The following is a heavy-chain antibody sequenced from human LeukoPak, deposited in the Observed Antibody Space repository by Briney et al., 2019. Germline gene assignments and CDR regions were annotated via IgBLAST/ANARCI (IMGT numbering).Heavy chain of an antibody. CDR1: GFTFGDYA. Sequence: PGGSLRLSCTASGFTFGDYAMSWVRQAPGKGLEWVGFIRIKAYGETTEYAASVKGRFTISRDDSKNTLYLQMNSLKTEDTAVFYCTTALWRGYWGEGTLVTVSS. V-gene: IGHV3-49*04. J-gene: IGHJ4*02. CDR3: TTALWRGY. CDR2: IRIKAYGETT. D-gene: IGHD3-3*01.